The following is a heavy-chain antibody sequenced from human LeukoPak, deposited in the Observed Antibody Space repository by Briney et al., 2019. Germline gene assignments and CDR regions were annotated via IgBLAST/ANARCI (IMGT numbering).Heavy chain of an antibody. D-gene: IGHD2-2*01. CDR1: GGSINSTNW. CDR2: IYQSGST. Sequence: SETLSLTCAVSGGSINSTNWWSWVRQPPGKGLEWIGEIYQSGSTSYNPSLKSRVTMSLDKSKNQFSLKLSSVTAGDTAVYYCARDRCNSSTCPSRGAFDIWGQGTMVTVSS. CDR3: ARDRCNSSTCPSRGAFDI. V-gene: IGHV4-4*02. J-gene: IGHJ3*02.